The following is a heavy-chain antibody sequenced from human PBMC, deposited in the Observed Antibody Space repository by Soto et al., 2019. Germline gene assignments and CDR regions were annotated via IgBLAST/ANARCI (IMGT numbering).Heavy chain of an antibody. D-gene: IGHD5-12*01. V-gene: IGHV1-69*13. CDR1: GGTFSSYA. Sequence: GASVKVSCKASGGTFSSYAISWVRQAPGQGLEWMGGIIPTFGTANYAQKFQGRVTITADESTSTAYMELSSLRSEDTAVYYCARNRFAGVATITGYYYYYYGMDVWGQGTTVTV. CDR2: IIPTFGTA. CDR3: ARNRFAGVATITGYYYYYYGMDV. J-gene: IGHJ6*02.